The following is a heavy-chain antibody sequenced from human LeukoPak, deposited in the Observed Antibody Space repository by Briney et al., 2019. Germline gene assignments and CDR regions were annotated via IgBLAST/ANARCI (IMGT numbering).Heavy chain of an antibody. D-gene: IGHD3-16*01. CDR2: ISAYNGNT. CDR3: ARGPAGMPIPPLKY. V-gene: IGHV1-18*04. Sequence: ASVKVSCKASGYTFTGYYMHWVRQAPGQGLEWMGWISAYNGNTNSAQKFQGRVTMTTDTSTSTAYMEVRSLRSDDTAVYYCARGPAGMPIPPLKYWGQGTLVTVSS. J-gene: IGHJ4*02. CDR1: GYTFTGYY.